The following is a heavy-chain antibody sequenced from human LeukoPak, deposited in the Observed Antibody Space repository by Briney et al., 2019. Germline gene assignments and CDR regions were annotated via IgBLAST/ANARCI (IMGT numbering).Heavy chain of an antibody. Sequence: GTSVNVSCEAAGYTITGYYIHWVRKVPGQGLEWMGWIDPGSGGSTYAQEFQGRVTMIRDTSINTAYMELSSLRSDDTAVYYCATITQDWEKNHWGQGTLVTVSS. CDR2: IDPGSGGS. CDR3: ATITQDWEKNH. CDR1: GYTITGYY. D-gene: IGHD3/OR15-3a*01. J-gene: IGHJ5*02. V-gene: IGHV1-2*02.